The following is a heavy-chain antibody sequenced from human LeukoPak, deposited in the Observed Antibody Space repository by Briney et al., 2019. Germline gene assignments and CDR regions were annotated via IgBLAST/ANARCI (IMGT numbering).Heavy chain of an antibody. CDR3: VKDRRDPYRPEGPFDP. CDR1: GFTFGDYA. Sequence: SLRLSCTASGFTFGDYAMSWVRQAPGKGLEWVSGINWNSGSIGYADSKGRFTISRDNVMNSLYLQMNSLRPEDTALYYCVKDRRDPYRPEGPFDPWGQGTLVTVSS. D-gene: IGHD1-14*01. J-gene: IGHJ5*02. V-gene: IGHV3-9*01. CDR2: INWNSGSI.